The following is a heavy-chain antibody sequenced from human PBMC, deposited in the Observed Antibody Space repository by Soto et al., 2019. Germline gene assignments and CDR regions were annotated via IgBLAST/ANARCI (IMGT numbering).Heavy chain of an antibody. CDR3: ARGGPYSGYDYGSLDGVDY. V-gene: IGHV1-3*01. CDR2: INAGNGNT. Sequence: QVQLVQSGAEVKKPGASVKVSCKASGYTFTSYAMHWVRQAPGQRLEWMGWINAGNGNTKYSQKFQGRVTFTRDTSASTAYMELSSLRSEDTAVYYCARGGPYSGYDYGSLDGVDYWGQGTLVTVSS. D-gene: IGHD5-12*01. J-gene: IGHJ4*02. CDR1: GYTFTSYA.